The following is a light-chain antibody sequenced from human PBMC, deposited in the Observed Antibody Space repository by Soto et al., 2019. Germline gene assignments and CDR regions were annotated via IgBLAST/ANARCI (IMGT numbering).Light chain of an antibody. CDR2: TAS. V-gene: IGKV1-9*01. Sequence: DIPLTQSPSFLSASVGDRVTITCRASQGISNYLAWYHQKPGKAPKLLIPTASTLQTGVPSRFSGSGSGTEFTLTISSLQPEDFATYYCQQRHSYPITFGQGTRLETK. CDR1: QGISNY. CDR3: QQRHSYPIT. J-gene: IGKJ5*01.